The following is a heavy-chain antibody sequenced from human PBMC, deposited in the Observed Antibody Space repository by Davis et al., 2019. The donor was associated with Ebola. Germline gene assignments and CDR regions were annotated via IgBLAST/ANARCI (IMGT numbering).Heavy chain of an antibody. CDR2: IWYVGSYE. J-gene: IGHJ4*02. Sequence: SPKTSCAASGFTFTTSGMHWVRQVPGKGLEGVAVIWYVGSYEYYSDSVKGRFTISRDNARNTLYLQMNSLRGEDTAVYYCAKDWGGYGDYIDHWGQGTLVSVSS. CDR3: AKDWGGYGDYIDH. V-gene: IGHV3-33*06. CDR1: GFTFTTSG. D-gene: IGHD4-17*01.